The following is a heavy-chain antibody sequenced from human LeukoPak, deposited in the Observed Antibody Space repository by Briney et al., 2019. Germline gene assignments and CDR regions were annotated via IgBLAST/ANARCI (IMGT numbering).Heavy chain of an antibody. CDR2: IWKDGSDE. CDR1: GFTFGDFG. J-gene: IGHJ4*02. D-gene: IGHD3-3*01. CDR3: AREEAFQLEASLDQ. Sequence: GGSLRLSCAAAGFTFGDFGMHWDRQAPGKGLEWVALIWKDGSDEFYADSVKGRFTISRDNSRNTLSLQMNSLRGEDTAVYYCAREEAFQLEASLDQWGQGTLVTVSS. V-gene: IGHV3-33*01.